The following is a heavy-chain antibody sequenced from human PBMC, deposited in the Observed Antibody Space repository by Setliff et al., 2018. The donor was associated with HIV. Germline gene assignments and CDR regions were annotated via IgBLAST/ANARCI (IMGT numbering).Heavy chain of an antibody. J-gene: IGHJ4*02. V-gene: IGHV3-21*04. CDR1: GFTFSTHT. D-gene: IGHD6-19*01. CDR3: ARDDAVGGGYLDH. CDR2: ISSSGTYI. Sequence: LSCAASGFTFSTHTMNWVRQAPGKGLEWVSSISSSGTYIYYANSVKGRFTISRDFSKNTLYLQMTSLRAEDTAVYYCARDDAVGGGYLDHWGQGTLVTVSS.